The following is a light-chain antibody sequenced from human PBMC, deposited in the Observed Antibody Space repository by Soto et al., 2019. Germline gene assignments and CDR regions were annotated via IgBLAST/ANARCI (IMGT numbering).Light chain of an antibody. CDR2: DAS. Sequence: DIQMTQSPSTVSASVGDGVTITCRASQSISTWLAWYQQKPGKAPKLLIYDASTLESGVPSGFSGSGSGTEFTLTISSLQPDDFATYYCQQYYSYPPITFGQGTRLEIK. CDR1: QSISTW. J-gene: IGKJ5*01. CDR3: QQYYSYPPIT. V-gene: IGKV1-5*01.